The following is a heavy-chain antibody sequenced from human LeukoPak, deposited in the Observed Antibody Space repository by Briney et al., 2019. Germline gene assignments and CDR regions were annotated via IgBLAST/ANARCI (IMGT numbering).Heavy chain of an antibody. Sequence: PGGSLRLSCEASGFTFSSNAMSCVRQAPGKGLEWFSALSGDGDSTSYAESVKGRFTISRDNAKNTLYLQMNSLRAEDRAVYYCTQRPFSGYFEYWGQGTLLTVS. CDR2: LSGDGDST. CDR1: GFTFSSNA. CDR3: TQRPFSGYFEY. J-gene: IGHJ4*02. D-gene: IGHD6-25*01. V-gene: IGHV3-23*01.